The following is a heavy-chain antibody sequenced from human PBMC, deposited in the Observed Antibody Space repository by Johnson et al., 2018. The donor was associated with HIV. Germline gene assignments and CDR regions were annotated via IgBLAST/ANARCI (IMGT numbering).Heavy chain of an antibody. J-gene: IGHJ3*02. CDR3: ARSQVAAAGGIHDAFDI. V-gene: IGHV3-30*04. CDR1: GFNFGNYA. Sequence: QVQLVESGGGLVQPGRSLRLSCAASGFNFGNYAMHWVRQAPGKGLEWVAVISYEGSNKYYADSVKGRFTISRDNSKNTLYLQVNSLRAADTAVYYCARSQVAAAGGIHDAFDIWGQGTLVTVSS. CDR2: ISYEGSNK. D-gene: IGHD6-13*01.